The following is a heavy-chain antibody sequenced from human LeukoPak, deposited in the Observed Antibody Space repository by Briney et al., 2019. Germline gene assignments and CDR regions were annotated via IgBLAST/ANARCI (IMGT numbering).Heavy chain of an antibody. V-gene: IGHV3-30*02. J-gene: IGHJ4*02. CDR1: GFSFTNYG. Sequence: PGGSLRLSCAASGFSFTNYGMHWVRQAPGKGLEWVAFIRYDGGKTHYVDSVKGRFTVSRGNSNKTLYLQMNGLRAEDTAVYYCARDKTMVRGVIAYWGQGTLVTVSS. CDR3: ARDKTMVRGVIAY. CDR2: IRYDGGKT. D-gene: IGHD3-10*01.